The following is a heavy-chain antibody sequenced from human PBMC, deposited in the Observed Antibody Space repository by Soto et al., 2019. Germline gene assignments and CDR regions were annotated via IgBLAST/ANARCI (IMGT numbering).Heavy chain of an antibody. CDR3: ARGDKNNDYYFDH. Sequence: SETLSLTCVVSGASISSGEYAWNWVRQPPGKGLEWLGYIYNNGGSYYNPSLKSRVSISLDRSKNHFSLRLDSVTAADTALYFCARGDKNNDYYFDHWGQGTLVTVSS. CDR2: IYNNGGS. CDR1: GASISSGEYA. D-gene: IGHD3-16*01. J-gene: IGHJ4*02. V-gene: IGHV4-30-2*01.